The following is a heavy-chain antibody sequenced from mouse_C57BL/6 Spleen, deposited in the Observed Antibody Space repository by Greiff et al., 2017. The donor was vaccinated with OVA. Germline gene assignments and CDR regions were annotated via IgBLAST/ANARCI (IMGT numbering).Heavy chain of an antibody. J-gene: IGHJ1*03. Sequence: VKLQESGAELVRPGASVKLSCKASGYTFTDYYINWVKQRPGQGLEWIARIYPGSGNTYYNEKFKGKATLTAEKSSSTAYMQLSSLTSEDSAIYFCARTHYYGSSYGWYFDVWGTGTTVTVSS. D-gene: IGHD1-1*01. CDR2: IYPGSGNT. CDR1: GYTFTDYY. CDR3: ARTHYYGSSYGWYFDV. V-gene: IGHV1-76*01.